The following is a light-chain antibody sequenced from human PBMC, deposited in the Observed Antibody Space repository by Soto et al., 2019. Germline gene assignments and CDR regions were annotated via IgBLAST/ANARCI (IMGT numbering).Light chain of an antibody. CDR2: GAS. V-gene: IGKV3-11*01. J-gene: IGKJ3*01. CDR1: QNVGNN. Sequence: IVMTQSPATLSVSPGERATLSCRASQNVGNNLVWYQQKLGQAPRLLIYGASNRATGIPARFSGSGSGTDFTLTISSLEPEDFAVYYCQQRSNWPTFGPGTKVDIK. CDR3: QQRSNWPT.